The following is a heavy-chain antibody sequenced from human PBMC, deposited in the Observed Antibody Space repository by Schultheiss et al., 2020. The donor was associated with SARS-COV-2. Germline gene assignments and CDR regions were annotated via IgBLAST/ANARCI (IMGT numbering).Heavy chain of an antibody. J-gene: IGHJ4*02. D-gene: IGHD4-17*01. CDR1: GGSISSGGYS. Sequence: SETLSLTCTVSGGSISSGGYSWSWIRQPPGKGLEWIGYIYYSGSTYYNPSLKSRVTISVDKSKNQFSLKLSSVTAADTAVYYCASLHYGDYVDYWGQGTLVTVSS. CDR2: IYYSGST. CDR3: ASLHYGDYVDY. V-gene: IGHV4-30-2*05.